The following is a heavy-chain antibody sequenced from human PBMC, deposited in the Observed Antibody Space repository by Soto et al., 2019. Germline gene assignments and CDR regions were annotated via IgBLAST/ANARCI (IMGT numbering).Heavy chain of an antibody. V-gene: IGHV4-31*03. CDR3: ARARMVRGVIYYYGMDV. D-gene: IGHD3-10*01. CDR2: IYHSGST. Sequence: QVQLQESGPGLVKSSQTLSLTCTVSGGSISSGGNYWSWIRQHPGKGLEWIGYIYHSGSTYYNPSLKSRVTISVDTSKSQFSLKLNSVTAADTAVYYCARARMVRGVIYYYGMDVWGQGTTVTVSS. CDR1: GGSISSGGNY. J-gene: IGHJ6*02.